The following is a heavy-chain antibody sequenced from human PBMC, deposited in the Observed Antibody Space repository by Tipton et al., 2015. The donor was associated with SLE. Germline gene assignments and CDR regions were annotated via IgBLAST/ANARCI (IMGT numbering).Heavy chain of an antibody. V-gene: IGHV4-59*08. Sequence: TLSLTCSVSGGSISSNYWIWIRQPPGKGLEWIGYISDGGGTNHNPSLKSRVTISIDTSKNQFSLRLGSVTAADTAMYYCARDYGDFNWFDPWGQGTLVIVAS. CDR1: GGSISSNY. CDR3: ARDYGDFNWFDP. D-gene: IGHD4-17*01. CDR2: ISDGGGT. J-gene: IGHJ5*02.